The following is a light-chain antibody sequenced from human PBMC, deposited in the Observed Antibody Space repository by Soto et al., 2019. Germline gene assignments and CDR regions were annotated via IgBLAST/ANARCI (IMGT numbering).Light chain of an antibody. CDR3: QTWGTGVV. CDR1: SGHSSYA. J-gene: IGLJ2*01. CDR2: LNSDGSH. V-gene: IGLV4-69*01. Sequence: QLVLTQSPSASASLGASAKLTCTLSSGHSSYAIAWHQQQPEKGPRYLMKLNSDGSHSKGDGIPDRFSGSSSGAERYLTISSLQSEDEADYYCQTWGTGVVFGGGTKLTVL.